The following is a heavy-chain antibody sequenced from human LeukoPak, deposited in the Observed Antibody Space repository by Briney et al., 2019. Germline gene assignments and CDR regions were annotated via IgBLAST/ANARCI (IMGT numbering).Heavy chain of an antibody. V-gene: IGHV4-61*02. D-gene: IGHD3-10*01. CDR2: IYTSGTT. Sequence: SETLSLTCIVSGVSVRSGGNYWTWIRQPAGKGLEWIGLIYTSGTTNYNPSLKSRVTISIDTSENQFSLKLTSVTAADTAVYYCASEFGYWGQGTQVTVSS. CDR3: ASEFGY. CDR1: GVSVRSGGNY. J-gene: IGHJ4*02.